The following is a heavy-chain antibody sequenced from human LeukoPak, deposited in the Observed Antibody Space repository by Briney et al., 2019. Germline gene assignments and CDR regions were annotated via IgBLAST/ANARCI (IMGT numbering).Heavy chain of an antibody. CDR1: GGTFSSYA. J-gene: IGHJ6*02. Sequence: GASVKVSCKASGGTFSSYAISWVRQAPGQGLEWMGWISAYNGNTNYAQKLQGRVTMTTDTSTSTAYMELRSLRSDDTAVYYCAREGSVLRFLEWLSPLYYGMDVWGQGTTVTVSS. CDR2: ISAYNGNT. CDR3: AREGSVLRFLEWLSPLYYGMDV. V-gene: IGHV1-18*01. D-gene: IGHD3-3*01.